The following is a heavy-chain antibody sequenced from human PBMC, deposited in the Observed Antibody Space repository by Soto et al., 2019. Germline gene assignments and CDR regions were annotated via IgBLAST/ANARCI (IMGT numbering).Heavy chain of an antibody. D-gene: IGHD6-6*01. V-gene: IGHV4-34*01. CDR1: GGSFSGYY. CDR3: ARGRVAARSFDP. CDR2: INHSGST. Sequence: PSETLSLTCAVYGGSFSGYYWSWIRQPPGKGLEWIGEINHSGSTNYNPSLKSRVTISVDTSKNQFSLKLSSVTAADTAVYYCARGRVAARSFDPWGQGTLVTVSS. J-gene: IGHJ5*02.